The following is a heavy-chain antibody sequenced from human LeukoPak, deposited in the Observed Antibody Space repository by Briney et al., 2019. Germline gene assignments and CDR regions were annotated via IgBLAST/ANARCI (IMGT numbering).Heavy chain of an antibody. Sequence: SQTLSLTCTVSGGSISSGSYYWSWIRQPAGKGLEWIGRINTSGSTNYNPSLKSRVTISVDTSKNQFSLKLSSVTAADTAVYYCARVSIAARLDYYYMDVWGKGTTVTVSS. CDR2: INTSGST. CDR3: ARVSIAARLDYYYMDV. D-gene: IGHD6-6*01. CDR1: GGSISSGSYY. J-gene: IGHJ6*03. V-gene: IGHV4-61*02.